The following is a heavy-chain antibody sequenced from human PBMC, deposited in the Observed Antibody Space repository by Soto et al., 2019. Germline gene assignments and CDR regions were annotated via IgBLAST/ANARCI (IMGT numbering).Heavy chain of an antibody. Sequence: PSETLSLTCAVYGGSFSGYYWSWIRQPPGKGLEWIGEINHSGSTNYNPSLKSRVTISVDTSKNQFSLKLSSVTATDTAVYYCARGSGFRQWLVVYYYYGMDVWGQGTTVTVSS. CDR3: ARGSGFRQWLVVYYYYGMDV. CDR1: GGSFSGYY. D-gene: IGHD6-19*01. J-gene: IGHJ6*02. V-gene: IGHV4-34*01. CDR2: INHSGST.